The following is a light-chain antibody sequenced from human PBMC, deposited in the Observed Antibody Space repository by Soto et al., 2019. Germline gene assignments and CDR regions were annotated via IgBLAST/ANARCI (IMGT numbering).Light chain of an antibody. CDR1: QSVLYSSNNKNY. Sequence: DIVMTQSPDSLAVSLGERATIDCKSSQSVLYSSNNKNYLAWYQQKPGQPPKLLIYWASTRESGVPVRFSGSGSGTDFTLTISSLQAEDVAVYYCQQYYSSPITFGQGTRLEIK. CDR3: QQYYSSPIT. V-gene: IGKV4-1*01. J-gene: IGKJ5*01. CDR2: WAS.